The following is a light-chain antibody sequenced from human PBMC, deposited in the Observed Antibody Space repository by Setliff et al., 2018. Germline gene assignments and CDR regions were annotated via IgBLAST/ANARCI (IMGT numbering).Light chain of an antibody. CDR1: KIGSKI. CDR3: QVWDSSSDHRV. J-gene: IGLJ1*01. Sequence: SYELTQPPSVSVAPGKTATVTCGGDKIGSKIVHWYQQRPGQAPVLVVHDDSDRPSGIPDQFSASNSGNTATLTISKVEAGDEADYYCQVWDSSSDHRVFGTGTKVTVL. V-gene: IGLV3-21*03. CDR2: DDS.